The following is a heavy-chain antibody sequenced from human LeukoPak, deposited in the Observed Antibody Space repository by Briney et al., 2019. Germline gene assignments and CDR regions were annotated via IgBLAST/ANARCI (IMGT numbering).Heavy chain of an antibody. J-gene: IGHJ4*02. Sequence: GGSLRLSCAASGFTFGAYYMTWVCQAPGKGLEWVANIKQDGSEKYYVDSVKGQFTISRDNANNSLYLQMNSLRAEDTAVYYCARMSGIAVAAIWISYFDYWGQGTLVTVSS. V-gene: IGHV3-7*03. CDR2: IKQDGSEK. CDR1: GFTFGAYY. D-gene: IGHD6-19*01. CDR3: ARMSGIAVAAIWISYFDY.